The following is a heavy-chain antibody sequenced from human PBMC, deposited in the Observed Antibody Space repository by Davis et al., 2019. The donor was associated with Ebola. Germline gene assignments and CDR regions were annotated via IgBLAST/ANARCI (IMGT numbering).Heavy chain of an antibody. Sequence: GESLKISCAASGFTFSSYAMSWVRQAPGKGLEWVSAISGSGGSTYYADSVKGRFTISRDNSKNTLYLQMNSLRAEDTAVYYCAKWREPVDYWGQGTLVTVSS. J-gene: IGHJ4*02. D-gene: IGHD1-26*01. CDR3: AKWREPVDY. V-gene: IGHV3-23*01. CDR2: ISGSGGST. CDR1: GFTFSSYA.